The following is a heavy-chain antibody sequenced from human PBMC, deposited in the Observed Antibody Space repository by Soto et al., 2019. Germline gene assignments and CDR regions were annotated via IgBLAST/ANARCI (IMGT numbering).Heavy chain of an antibody. D-gene: IGHD3-22*01. J-gene: IGHJ4*02. CDR2: TNSDGTDS. V-gene: IGHV3-43D*04. CDR3: AKSLYYYDSSPLDH. Sequence: VQLVESGGIGVQTWGSLRLSCAAAGFDFEDYAMHWVRQVPGKGLEWVSLTNSDGTDSYYADSVKGRFTISRDNAKTTLYLQMERLRPEDTALYFCAKSLYYYDSSPLDHWGQGTLVTVSS. CDR1: GFDFEDYA.